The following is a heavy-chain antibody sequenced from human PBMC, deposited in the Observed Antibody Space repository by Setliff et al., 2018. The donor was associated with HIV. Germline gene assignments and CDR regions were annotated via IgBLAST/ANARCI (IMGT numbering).Heavy chain of an antibody. CDR2: IKQDGSER. Sequence: GGSLRLSCAASGFTFSTCWMSWVRQAPGKGLEWVANIKQDGSERYYVDSLKGRFTISRDNAKNSLYLQMNSLRAEDTAVYYCARGFTAAAGPTGYWGQGTLVT. CDR1: GFTFSTCW. D-gene: IGHD6-13*01. V-gene: IGHV3-7*01. J-gene: IGHJ1*01. CDR3: ARGFTAAAGPTGY.